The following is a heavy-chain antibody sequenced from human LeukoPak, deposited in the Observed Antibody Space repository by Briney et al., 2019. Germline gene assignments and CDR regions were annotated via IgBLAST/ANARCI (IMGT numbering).Heavy chain of an antibody. CDR3: ASLTKTGTTKGYFDS. V-gene: IGHV4-39*01. D-gene: IGHD1-1*01. CDR2: IEYSGST. CDR1: GGFISSSDYC. Sequence: SETLSLTCTVSGGFISSSDYCWGWIRQPPGKGLESVGTIEYSGSTNYNPSLKSRVTIFVDKSKNQFSLRLSSVTAADTAVYYCASLTKTGTTKGYFDSWGQGTLAIVSS. J-gene: IGHJ4*02.